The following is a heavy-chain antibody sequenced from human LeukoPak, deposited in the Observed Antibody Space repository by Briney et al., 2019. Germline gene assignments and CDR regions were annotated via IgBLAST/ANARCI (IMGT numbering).Heavy chain of an antibody. D-gene: IGHD3-16*02. CDR2: IYTSGST. Sequence: SETLSLTCTVSGGSISSYYWSWIRQPAGRGLEWIGRIYTSGSTNYNPSLKSRVTISVDTSKNQFSLKLSSAAAADTAIYFCARGAYDYAWGSYRSPFDFWGQGTLVTVSS. CDR1: GGSISSYY. J-gene: IGHJ4*02. V-gene: IGHV4-4*07. CDR3: ARGAYDYAWGSYRSPFDF.